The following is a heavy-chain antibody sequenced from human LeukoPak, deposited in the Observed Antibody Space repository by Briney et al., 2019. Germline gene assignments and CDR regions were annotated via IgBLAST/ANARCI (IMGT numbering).Heavy chain of an antibody. CDR3: SSGNSHAFDI. J-gene: IGHJ3*02. CDR2: INSDGSST. D-gene: IGHD4-23*01. CDR1: RFTFSSYW. V-gene: IGHV3-74*01. Sequence: GGSLRLSCAASRFTFSSYWMHWVRQAPGKGLVWVSRINSDGSSTSYADSVKGRFTISRDNAKNTLYLQMNNLRAEDTAVYYCSSGNSHAFDIWGQGTMVTVSS.